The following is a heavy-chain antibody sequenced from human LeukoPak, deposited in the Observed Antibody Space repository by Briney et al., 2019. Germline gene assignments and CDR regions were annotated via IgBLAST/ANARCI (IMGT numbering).Heavy chain of an antibody. V-gene: IGHV3-48*03. CDR1: GFTFSSYE. D-gene: IGHD2-2*01. CDR3: ARMLIVVYPADEGYHYDGMDD. J-gene: IGHJ6*02. Sequence: GGSLRLSCAASGFTFSSYEMDWVRQAPGKGLEWVSYISSSGSTTYYADSVKGRFTISRDNAKNSLYLQMDSLRAEDTAVSYFARMLIVVYPADEGYHYDGMDDWGQGTLVTVSS. CDR2: ISSSGSTT.